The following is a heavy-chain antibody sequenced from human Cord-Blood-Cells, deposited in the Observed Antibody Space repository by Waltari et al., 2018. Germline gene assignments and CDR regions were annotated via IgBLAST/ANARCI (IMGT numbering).Heavy chain of an antibody. CDR1: GGSVSSGSYY. V-gene: IGHV4-61*01. CDR2: IYYSGST. D-gene: IGHD6-19*01. J-gene: IGHJ4*02. Sequence: QVQLQESGPGLVKPSETLSLTCPVSGGSVSSGSYYWSWIRQPPGKGLEWIGYIYYSGSTNYNPSLKSRVTISVDTSKNQFSLKLSSVTAADTAVYYCARSGSGWYFDYWGQGTLVTVSS. CDR3: ARSGSGWYFDY.